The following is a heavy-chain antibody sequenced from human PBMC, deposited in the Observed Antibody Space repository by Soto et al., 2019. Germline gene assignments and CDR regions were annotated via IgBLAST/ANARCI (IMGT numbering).Heavy chain of an antibody. CDR3: ARVVYSSSWYLSYFDY. CDR1: GGSISSYY. V-gene: IGHV4-59*01. CDR2: IYYSGST. J-gene: IGHJ4*02. D-gene: IGHD6-13*01. Sequence: SETLSLTCTVSGGSISSYYWSWIRQPPGKGLEWIGYIYYSGSTNYNPSLKSRVTISVDTSKNQFSLKLSSVTAADTAVYYCARVVYSSSWYLSYFDYWGQGTLVTVSS.